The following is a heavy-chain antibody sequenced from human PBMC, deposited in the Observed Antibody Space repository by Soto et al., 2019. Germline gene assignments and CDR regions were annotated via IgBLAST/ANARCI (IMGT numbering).Heavy chain of an antibody. CDR2: INSGASTT. CDR1: GFTFSSSW. D-gene: IGHD6-19*01. V-gene: IGHV3-74*01. Sequence: GGSLRLSCAASGFTFSSSWMHWVRQAPGKGLVWVSRINSGASTTNYADSVKGRFTISRDNAKNTLYLQMDSLTAEDTAVYYCARGPSGWFGYDYWGQGTLVTGLL. J-gene: IGHJ4*02. CDR3: ARGPSGWFGYDY.